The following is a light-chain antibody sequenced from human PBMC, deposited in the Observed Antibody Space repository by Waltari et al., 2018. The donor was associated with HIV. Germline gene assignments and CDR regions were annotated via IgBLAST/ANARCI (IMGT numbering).Light chain of an antibody. CDR3: SSYVGSSTSWL. CDR2: DVT. CDR1: SDDVGYYNY. J-gene: IGLJ3*02. Sequence: QSALTQPASVSGSPGQSIVISCTGTSDDVGYYNYVSWYQQHPGKGPKLVIYDVTSRPSGVSNRFSGSKSGNTASLTISGLRADDEADYYCSSYVGSSTSWLFGGGTKLTV. V-gene: IGLV2-14*03.